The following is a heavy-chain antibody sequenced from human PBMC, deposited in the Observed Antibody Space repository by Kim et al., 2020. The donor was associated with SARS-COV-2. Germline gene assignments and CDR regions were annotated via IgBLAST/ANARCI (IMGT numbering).Heavy chain of an antibody. CDR2: INAGNGNT. CDR1: GYTFTSYA. D-gene: IGHD3-16*02. CDR3: ARDTIMITFGGVIATNWFDP. J-gene: IGHJ5*02. Sequence: ASVKVSCKASGYTFTSYAMHWVRQAPGQRLEWMGWINAGNGNTKYSQKFQGRVTITRDTSASTAYMELSSLRSEDTAVYYCARDTIMITFGGVIATNWFDPWGQGTLVTVSS. V-gene: IGHV1-3*01.